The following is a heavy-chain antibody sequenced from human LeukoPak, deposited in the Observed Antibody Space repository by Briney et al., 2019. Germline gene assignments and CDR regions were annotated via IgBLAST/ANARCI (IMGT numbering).Heavy chain of an antibody. J-gene: IGHJ4*02. CDR2: ISAYNGNT. D-gene: IGHD4-17*01. CDR3: ARIDYGDYYFDY. Sequence: ASVKVSCKASGYTFTSYDINWVRQATGQGLEWMGWISAYNGNTNYAQKLQGRVTMTTDTSTSTAYMELRSLRSDDTAVYYCARIDYGDYYFDYWGQGTLVTVSS. V-gene: IGHV1-18*01. CDR1: GYTFTSYD.